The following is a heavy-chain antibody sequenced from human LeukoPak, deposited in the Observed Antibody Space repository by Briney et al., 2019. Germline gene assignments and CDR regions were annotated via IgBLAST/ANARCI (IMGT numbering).Heavy chain of an antibody. D-gene: IGHD4-17*01. CDR2: ISYDGRNK. CDR3: AKDYLHDYGDYVLDAFDI. Sequence: PGGSLRLSCAASGFTFSSYGMHWVRQAPGKGLEWVAVISYDGRNKYYADSVKGRFTISRDNSKNTLYLQMNSLRAEDTAVYYCAKDYLHDYGDYVLDAFDIWGQGTMVTVSS. J-gene: IGHJ3*02. CDR1: GFTFSSYG. V-gene: IGHV3-30*18.